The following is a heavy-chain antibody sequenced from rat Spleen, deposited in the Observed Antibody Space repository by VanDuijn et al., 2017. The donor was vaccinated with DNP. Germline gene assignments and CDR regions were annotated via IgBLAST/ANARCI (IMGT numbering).Heavy chain of an antibody. V-gene: IGHV2-72*01. Sequence: QVQLKESGPGLVQSSQTLSLTCTVSGFSLTSYHVSWVRQPPGKSLVWMGSIWASGGTNYNSAVQSRLSISRDTSKSQVFLEMHSLQPEDTGTYYCTRHDYYFDYWGQGVMVTVSS. CDR3: TRHDYYFDY. D-gene: IGHD1-7*01. CDR1: GFSLTSYH. J-gene: IGHJ2*01. CDR2: IWASGGT.